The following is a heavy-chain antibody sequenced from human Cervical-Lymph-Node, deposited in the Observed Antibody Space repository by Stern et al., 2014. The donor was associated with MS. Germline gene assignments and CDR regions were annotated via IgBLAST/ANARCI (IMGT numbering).Heavy chain of an antibody. CDR1: GGSISSSSYY. Sequence: QVQLQESGPGLVKPSETLSLTCTVSGGSISSSSYYWGWIRQPPGKGLEWIGSIDFSGSTYYTPSLKIRVTISVATSKNHFSLKVSSVTAADTAAYYCARHAFKTYYYDSSGSPYYYYGMDVWGQGTTVTVSS. CDR2: IDFSGST. V-gene: IGHV4-39*01. CDR3: ARHAFKTYYYDSSGSPYYYYGMDV. J-gene: IGHJ6*02. D-gene: IGHD3-22*01.